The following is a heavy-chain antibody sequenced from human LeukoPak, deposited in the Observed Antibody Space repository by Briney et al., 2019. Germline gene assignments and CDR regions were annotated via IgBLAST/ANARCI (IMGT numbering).Heavy chain of an antibody. CDR1: GGSGSRSSYY. D-gene: IGHD5-24*01. CDR3: ARNRDGYNSFYY. CDR2: IYYSGNT. J-gene: IGHJ4*02. V-gene: IGHV4-39*07. Sequence: TTSETLSLTCTVSGGSGSRSSYYWGWIRQSPGKGLEWIGSIYYSGNTYYNPSLKSRVTISVDTSKNQFSLKLSSVTAADTAVYYCARNRDGYNSFYYSGQGTLVTASS.